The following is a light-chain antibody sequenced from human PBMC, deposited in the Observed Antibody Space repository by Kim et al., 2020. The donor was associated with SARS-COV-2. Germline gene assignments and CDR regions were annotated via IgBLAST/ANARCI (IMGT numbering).Light chain of an antibody. CDR3: QKYNSAPLT. Sequence: ASVGDRVPITGRASQGISNYLAWSQQKPGKVPKLLIYAASALQSGVPSRFSGSGSGTDFSLTISSLHPEDVATYYCQKYNSAPLTFGGGTKLEI. J-gene: IGKJ4*01. V-gene: IGKV1-27*01. CDR2: AAS. CDR1: QGISNY.